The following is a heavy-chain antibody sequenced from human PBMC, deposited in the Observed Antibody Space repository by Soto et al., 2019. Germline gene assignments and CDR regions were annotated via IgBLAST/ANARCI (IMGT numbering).Heavy chain of an antibody. D-gene: IGHD3-22*01. CDR3: ARLGLTYNSSGP. CDR2: INHSGST. V-gene: IGHV4-34*01. J-gene: IGHJ5*02. Sequence: QVQLQQWGAGLLKPSETLSLTCAVYGGSFSGYYWSWIRQPPGKGLEWIGEINHSGSTNYNPSLKSRATIPVDTTKHQFSLKISFVTAAETAVYYWARLGLTYNSSGPWGQGTLVTVSS. CDR1: GGSFSGYY.